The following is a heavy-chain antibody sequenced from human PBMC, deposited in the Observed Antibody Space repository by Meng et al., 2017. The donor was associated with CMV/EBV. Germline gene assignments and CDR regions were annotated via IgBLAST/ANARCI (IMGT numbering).Heavy chain of an antibody. CDR1: GFTFSDYY. CDR3: VRSSGWSLFDY. CDR2: VNSNNDAT. V-gene: IGHV1-2*02. D-gene: IGHD6-19*01. J-gene: IGHJ4*02. Sequence: QGELVQSGAEMKKPGASVKVSCTTSGFTFSDYYIHWVRKAPGQGLEWMGWVNSNNDATNYARKFQGRVSMTRDTSISTAHMELSRLMSDDTAVYYCVRSSGWSLFDYWGQGTLVTVSS.